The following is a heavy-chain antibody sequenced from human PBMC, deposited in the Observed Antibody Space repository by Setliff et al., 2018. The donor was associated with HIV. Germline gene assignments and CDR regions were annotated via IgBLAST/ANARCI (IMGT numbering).Heavy chain of an antibody. V-gene: IGHV3-15*01. D-gene: IGHD2-2*02. CDR3: HHYCYSPYCHRTLGN. J-gene: IGHJ4*02. Sequence: WIRQAPGKGLEWLGRIKDKTNGETTDYAAPVKGRFTISRDDSKDTLYLQMNSLTTEDTAVYYCHHYCYSPYCHRTLGNWGRGTLVTVSS. CDR2: IKDKTNGETT.